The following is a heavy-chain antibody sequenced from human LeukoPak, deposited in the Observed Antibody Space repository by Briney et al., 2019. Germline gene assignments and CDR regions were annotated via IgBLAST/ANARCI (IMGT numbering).Heavy chain of an antibody. J-gene: IGHJ4*02. CDR3: ARDGDSGEGRMFDY. CDR1: GFSFSSYA. D-gene: IGHD5-12*01. CDR2: ISSGGSYM. Sequence: EGSLRLPCAASGFSFSSYAMNWVRQAPGKGLEWVSSISSGGSYMLYADSVKGRLTISRDNAKNSLYLQMNSLRAEDTAVYYCARDGDSGEGRMFDYWGQGALVTVSS. V-gene: IGHV3-21*01.